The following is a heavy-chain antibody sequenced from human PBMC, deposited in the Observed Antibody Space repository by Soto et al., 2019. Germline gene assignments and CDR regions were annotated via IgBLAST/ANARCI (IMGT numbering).Heavy chain of an antibody. CDR3: ARSGHTFGGVV. D-gene: IGHD3-16*01. V-gene: IGHV4-59*01. J-gene: IGHJ4*02. Sequence: ETLSLTCTVSVASMSNYYGSWIRQPPGKGLEHIGYVYYTGNTNYNPSLKSRVTISVDTSNNQFSLKLTSVTTADTAIYYCARSGHTFGGVVWGRGILVTVSS. CDR1: VASMSNYY. CDR2: VYYTGNT.